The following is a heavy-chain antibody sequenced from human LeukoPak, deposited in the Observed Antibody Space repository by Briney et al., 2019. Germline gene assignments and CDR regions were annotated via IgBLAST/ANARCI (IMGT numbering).Heavy chain of an antibody. V-gene: IGHV3-21*01. J-gene: IGHJ5*02. Sequence: GGSLRLSCAASGFTFSSYSMNWVRQAPGKGLEWVSSISSSSSYIYYADSVKGRFTISRDNAKNSLYLQMNSLRAEDTAVYYCARDRQRATYGDYQDWFDPWGQGTLVTVSS. CDR1: GFTFSSYS. D-gene: IGHD4-17*01. CDR2: ISSSSSYI. CDR3: ARDRQRATYGDYQDWFDP.